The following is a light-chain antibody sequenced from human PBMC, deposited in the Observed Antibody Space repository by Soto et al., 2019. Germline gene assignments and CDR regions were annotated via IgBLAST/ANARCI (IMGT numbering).Light chain of an antibody. CDR3: QQYNTWHPKMA. Sequence: VVTQSPSTPPVFPGETATLSFRASQSVSSDLAWYQQRPGQAPRLLIYGASTRATGIPARFRGSGSGTEFRLTISSLQSEDFATYYCQQYNTWHPKMAFGRGTKVDIK. V-gene: IGKV3-15*01. CDR1: QSVSSD. J-gene: IGKJ1*01. CDR2: GAS.